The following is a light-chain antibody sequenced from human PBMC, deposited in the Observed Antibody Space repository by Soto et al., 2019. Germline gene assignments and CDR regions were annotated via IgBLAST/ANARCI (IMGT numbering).Light chain of an antibody. J-gene: IGKJ4*01. Sequence: ENVLTQSPGTLSLSPGERATLSCRASQNVSSSYLAWYQQKPGQTPRLLIYHASNRATGIPDRFSGSGSGTDFTLTISRLEPEDFAVYYCQQYGDSLLTFGGGTKVEIK. CDR2: HAS. V-gene: IGKV3-20*01. CDR3: QQYGDSLLT. CDR1: QNVSSSY.